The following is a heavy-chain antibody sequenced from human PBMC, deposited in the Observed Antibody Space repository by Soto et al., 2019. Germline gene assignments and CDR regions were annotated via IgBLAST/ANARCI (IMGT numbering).Heavy chain of an antibody. CDR2: INIDSGHI. V-gene: IGHV1-18*01. D-gene: IGHD1-1*01. Sequence: ASVKVSCKAFGYSFTSFGISLVRQAPGQGLEWMGFINIDSGHIKYAQKFQGRVTLTTDRSTRTAYMELRSLRSDDTAVYYCAREGTIDYINWSGAFDIWGQGTMVTVSS. CDR1: GYSFTSFG. CDR3: AREGTIDYINWSGAFDI. J-gene: IGHJ3*02.